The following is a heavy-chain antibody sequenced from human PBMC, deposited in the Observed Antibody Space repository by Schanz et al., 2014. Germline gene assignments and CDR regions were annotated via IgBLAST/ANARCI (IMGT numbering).Heavy chain of an antibody. J-gene: IGHJ6*02. Sequence: QVQLVQSGAEMKKPGASVKVSCKASGYTFTDYGLSWVRQAPGQGLEWMGWITAYNGDTNYALKVQGRVTMTTDTSTGTAYMELRSLRSDDTAVYYCARDLTVDTGYVVHYYYYGMDVWGQGTTVTVSS. CDR3: ARDLTVDTGYVVHYYYYGMDV. CDR1: GYTFTDYG. CDR2: ITAYNGDT. V-gene: IGHV1-18*01. D-gene: IGHD5-12*01.